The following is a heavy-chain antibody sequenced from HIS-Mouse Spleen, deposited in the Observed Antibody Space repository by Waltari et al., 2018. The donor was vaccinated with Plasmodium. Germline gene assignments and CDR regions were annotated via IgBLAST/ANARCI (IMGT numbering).Heavy chain of an antibody. CDR1: GGSFSGYY. CDR3: ASSGSGSYYY. CDR2: IKHSGST. V-gene: IGHV4-34*01. Sequence: QVQLQQWGAGLLKPSETLSLTCAVYGGSFSGYYWCWIRQPPGKGLEWIGEIKHSGSTTYNPSLKSRVTRSVDTSKNQFSLKLSFVTAADTAVYYWASSGSGSYYYWGQGTLVTVSS. J-gene: IGHJ4*02. D-gene: IGHD3-10*01.